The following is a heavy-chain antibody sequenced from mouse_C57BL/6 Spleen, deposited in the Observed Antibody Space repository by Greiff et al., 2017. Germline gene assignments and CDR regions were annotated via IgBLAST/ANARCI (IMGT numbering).Heavy chain of an antibody. CDR3: ARKSLLLTIPCDY. V-gene: IGHV1-18*01. J-gene: IGHJ2*01. D-gene: IGHD1-2*01. Sequence: EVQLQQSGPELVKPGASVKIPCKASGYTFTDYNMDWVKQSHGKSLEWIGDINPNNGGTIYNQKFKGKATLTVDKSSSTAYMELRSLTSEDTAVYYCARKSLLLTIPCDYWGQGTTRTVSS. CDR2: INPNNGGT. CDR1: GYTFTDYN.